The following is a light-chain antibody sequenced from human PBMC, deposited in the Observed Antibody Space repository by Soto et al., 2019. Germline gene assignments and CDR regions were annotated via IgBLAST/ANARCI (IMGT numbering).Light chain of an antibody. V-gene: IGKV3-11*01. Sequence: EIVLTQSPATLSLSPGERATLSCRASQSVSSYLAWYQQKPGQAPRLLIYDASNRATGIPARFSGSGSGTDSTLTISSLEPEDFAVYYCQQRSNWSLTFGGGTKVDIK. CDR3: QQRSNWSLT. CDR1: QSVSSY. CDR2: DAS. J-gene: IGKJ4*01.